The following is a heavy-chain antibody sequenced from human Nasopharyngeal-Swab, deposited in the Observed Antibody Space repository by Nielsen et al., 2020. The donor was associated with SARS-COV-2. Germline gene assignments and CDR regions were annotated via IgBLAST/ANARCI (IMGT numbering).Heavy chain of an antibody. Sequence: VRQATGKGLECVSGISWNSGSIGYADSVKGRFTISRDNAKNSLYLQMNSLRAEDTDLYYCAKVVAAHYYYYGMDVWGQGTTVTVSS. CDR3: AKVVAAHYYYYGMDV. D-gene: IGHD2-15*01. J-gene: IGHJ6*02. V-gene: IGHV3-9*01. CDR2: ISWNSGSI.